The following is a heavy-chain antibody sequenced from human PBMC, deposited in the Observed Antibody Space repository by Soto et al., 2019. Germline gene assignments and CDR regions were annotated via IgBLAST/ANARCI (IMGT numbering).Heavy chain of an antibody. CDR1: GGSISSYY. CDR3: ARGSPVGGVGAPWTGRHTGFAP. V-gene: IGHV4-59*01. CDR2: IYYSGST. J-gene: IGHJ5*02. Sequence: TLSLTCTVSGGSISSYYWSWIRQPPGKGLEWIGYIYYSGSTNYNPSLKSRVTISVDTSKNQFSLKLSSVTAADTAVYYCARGSPVGGVGAPWTGRHTGFAPGGQGTLVTVSS. D-gene: IGHD1-26*01.